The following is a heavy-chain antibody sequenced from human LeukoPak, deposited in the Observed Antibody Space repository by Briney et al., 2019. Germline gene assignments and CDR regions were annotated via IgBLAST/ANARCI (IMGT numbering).Heavy chain of an antibody. CDR2: INSDGSST. CDR1: GFTLSSYW. D-gene: IGHD3-22*01. Sequence: GSLRLSCAASGFTLSSYWMQWVRPVPGKGLVWVSSINSDGSSTNYADSVKGRFTISRDNAKNTLYLQMNSLRAEDTAVYYCARVSNGNYYYYYMDVWGKGTTVIVSS. CDR3: ARVSNGNYYYYYMDV. J-gene: IGHJ6*03. V-gene: IGHV3-74*01.